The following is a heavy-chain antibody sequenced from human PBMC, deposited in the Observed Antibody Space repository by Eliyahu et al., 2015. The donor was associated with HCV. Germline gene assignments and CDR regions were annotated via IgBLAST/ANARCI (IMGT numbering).Heavy chain of an antibody. CDR3: ARGPNFDWLLSWFDP. J-gene: IGHJ5*02. CDR1: GFTFXXYG. V-gene: IGHV3-20*01. D-gene: IGHD3-9*01. Sequence: EVQLVESGGGVVRPGGSLRLSCAASGFTFXXYGMSWVRQAPGKGLEWVSGINWNGGSTGYADSVKGRFTISRDNAKNSLYLQMNSLRAEDTALYHCARGPNFDWLLSWFDPWGQGTLVTVSS. CDR2: INWNGGST.